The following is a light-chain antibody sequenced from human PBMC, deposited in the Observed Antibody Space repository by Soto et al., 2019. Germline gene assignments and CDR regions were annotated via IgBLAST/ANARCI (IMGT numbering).Light chain of an antibody. CDR3: SSFTDTGTVM. Sequence: QSVLTQPASVSGSPGQSFTISCTGTSSDVGAYLSVSWYQQHPGKAPKLIIFDVSNRPSGVSNRFSGSKSGNTASLTISGLQAEDEADYYCSSFTDTGTVMFGGGTKLTV. V-gene: IGLV2-14*03. CDR2: DVS. CDR1: SSDVGAYLS. J-gene: IGLJ3*02.